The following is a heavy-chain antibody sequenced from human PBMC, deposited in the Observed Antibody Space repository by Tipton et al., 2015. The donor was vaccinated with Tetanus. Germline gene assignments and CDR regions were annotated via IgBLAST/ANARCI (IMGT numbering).Heavy chain of an antibody. Sequence: TLSLTCTVSGASLRGGDYHWSWIRQPPGKGLEWLAYIFHSGSTNYSPSLKSRVAISMDTSKNQISLKLSSVTAADTAVYYCARRSYCSSSRCFDAFDLWGQGTMVTVSS. D-gene: IGHD2-2*01. CDR2: IFHSGST. V-gene: IGHV4-61*08. CDR1: GASLRGGDYH. CDR3: ARRSYCSSSRCFDAFDL. J-gene: IGHJ3*01.